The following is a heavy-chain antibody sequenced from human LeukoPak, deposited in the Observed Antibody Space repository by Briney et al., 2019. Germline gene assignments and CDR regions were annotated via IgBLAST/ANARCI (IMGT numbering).Heavy chain of an antibody. D-gene: IGHD3-9*01. CDR3: VRDSWLTQGGAFDI. CDR1: GFTFGDYA. Sequence: PGGSLRLSCTASGFTFGDYAMSWVRQAPGKGLEWVGRTRNKANSYTTEYAASVKGRFTISRDDSKNSLYLQMNSLKTEDTAVYYCVRDSWLTQGGAFDIWGQGTMVTVSS. J-gene: IGHJ3*02. V-gene: IGHV3-72*01. CDR2: TRNKANSYTT.